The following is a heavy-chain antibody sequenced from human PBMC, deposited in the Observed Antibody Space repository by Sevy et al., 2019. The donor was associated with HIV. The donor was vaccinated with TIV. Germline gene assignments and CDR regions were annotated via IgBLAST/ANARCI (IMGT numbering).Heavy chain of an antibody. Sequence: GGSLRLSCAASGLSFNTYVMSWVRQAPGMGLQWVSTISPNGGSTYYADSVKGRFTISRDNSRNTVFLQVNSLRAEDTAVYYCAKESLDGYYWGQGTLVTVSS. V-gene: IGHV3-23*01. CDR2: ISPNGGST. CDR1: GLSFNTYV. CDR3: AKESLDGYY. D-gene: IGHD2-21*01. J-gene: IGHJ4*02.